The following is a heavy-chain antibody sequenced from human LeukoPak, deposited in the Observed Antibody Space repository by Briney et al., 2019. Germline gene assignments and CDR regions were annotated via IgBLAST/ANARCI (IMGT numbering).Heavy chain of an antibody. J-gene: IGHJ4*02. V-gene: IGHV3-21*01. CDR2: ISSGSSYI. D-gene: IGHD2-15*01. CDR3: AKGDCSSGTCSPFDY. Sequence: PGKSLRLSCAASGFTFSSYGMHWVRQAPGKGLEWVSSISSGSSYIYYADSVKGRFTISRDNAKNSLYLQMNSLRAEDTAVYYCAKGDCSSGTCSPFDYWGQGTLVTVSS. CDR1: GFTFSSYG.